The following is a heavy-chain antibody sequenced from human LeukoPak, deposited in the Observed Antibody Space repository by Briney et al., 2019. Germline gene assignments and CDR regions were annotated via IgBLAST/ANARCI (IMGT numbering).Heavy chain of an antibody. J-gene: IGHJ4*02. D-gene: IGHD5-12*01. Sequence: PGGSLRLSCAASGFTFSNYWMPWVRQAPGKGLVWVSRMGRDGTTTTYADSVKGRFTISRDNAKNTLHLQMNSLRAEDTAVYYCARGVGGSDDYWGQGTLVSVSS. CDR1: GFTFSNYW. CDR2: MGRDGTTT. CDR3: ARGVGGSDDY. V-gene: IGHV3-74*01.